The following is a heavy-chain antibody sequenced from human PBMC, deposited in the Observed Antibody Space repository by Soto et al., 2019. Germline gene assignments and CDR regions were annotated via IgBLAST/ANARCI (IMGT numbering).Heavy chain of an antibody. CDR1: GGSISSSSYY. CDR2: IYYSGST. Sequence: PWRTLALPCTVSGGSISSSSYYWGGIRQPPGKGLEWIGSIYYSGSTYYNPSLKSRVTISVDTSKNQFSLKLSSVTAADTAVYYCAQAVILYCWYLLGNEYYYDYGRAV. V-gene: IGHV4-39*01. J-gene: IGHJ6*01. CDR3: AQAVILYCWYLLGNEYYYDYGRAV. D-gene: IGHD2-15*01.